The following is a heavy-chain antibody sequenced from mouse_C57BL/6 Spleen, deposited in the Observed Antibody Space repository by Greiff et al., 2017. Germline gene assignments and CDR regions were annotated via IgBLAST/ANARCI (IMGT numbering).Heavy chain of an antibody. V-gene: IGHV2-3*01. CDR1: GFSLTSYG. CDR2: IWGDGSR. D-gene: IGHD6-5*01. Sequence: VQLVESGPGLVAPSQSLSITCTVSGFSLTSYGVSWVRQPPGKGLAWLGVIWGDGSRNYHSALISRLSISKDNSKSQVFLKLNSLQTYDTATYYCAKDHYATRYFDVWGTGTTVTVSS. CDR3: AKDHYATRYFDV. J-gene: IGHJ1*03.